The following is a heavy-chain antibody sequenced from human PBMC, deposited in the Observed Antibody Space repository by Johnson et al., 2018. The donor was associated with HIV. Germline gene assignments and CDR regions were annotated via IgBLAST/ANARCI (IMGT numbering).Heavy chain of an antibody. CDR2: ISYDGSNK. CDR3: AGVKDPDAFDI. J-gene: IGHJ3*02. CDR1: GFTFSSFA. Sequence: QVQLVESGGGVVQPGTSLRLSCAASGFTFSSFAMHWVRQAPGKGLEWVAFISYDGSNKYYADSVKGRFTISRDNSKNTLYLQMNSLRAEDTAVYYCAGVKDPDAFDIWGQGTMVTVSS. V-gene: IGHV3-30*04.